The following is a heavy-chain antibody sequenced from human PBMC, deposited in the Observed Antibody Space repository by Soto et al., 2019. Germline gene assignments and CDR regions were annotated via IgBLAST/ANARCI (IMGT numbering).Heavy chain of an antibody. V-gene: IGHV3-11*01. CDR2: ISGSGSTI. CDR1: GFTFSDFF. CDR3: GREGSGEVCSGDKCYYFDN. Sequence: QVQVVESGGGLVKPGGSLRLSCAASGFTFSDFFMSWVRQAPGKGLEWIAYISGSGSTIRYADSVKGRITISRDNAKNPVSVKMNSLRPKDTAVYYCGREGSGEVCSGDKCYYFDNWGLGTLVTVSS. D-gene: IGHD2-15*01. J-gene: IGHJ4*02.